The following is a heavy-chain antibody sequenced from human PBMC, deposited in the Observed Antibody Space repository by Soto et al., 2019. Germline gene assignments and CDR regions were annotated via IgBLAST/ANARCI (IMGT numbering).Heavy chain of an antibody. Sequence: QVQLVESGGGMVQPGRSLRLSCAASGFTFRTDGMHWVRQATGKGLEWVAGTSYDGSNEYYAESLKGRFTISRDNSENTLYLQMNSLRAEDTAVYYCAKDPQWMAPGGWFDPWGQGTLVTVSS. J-gene: IGHJ5*02. CDR1: GFTFRTDG. D-gene: IGHD6-19*01. CDR2: TSYDGSNE. V-gene: IGHV3-30*18. CDR3: AKDPQWMAPGGWFDP.